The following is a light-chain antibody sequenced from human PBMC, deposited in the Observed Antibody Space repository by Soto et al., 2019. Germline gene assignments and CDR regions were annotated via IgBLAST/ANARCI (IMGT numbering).Light chain of an antibody. CDR3: QQYESYRT. CDR2: EAS. Sequence: DIRLTQSPSTLSAYVEDRVTITCRASQSIGRWLAWYQQKPGKAPKLLIYEASSLESGVSSRFRGSGSGTEFTLTITSLQPDDFATYYCQQYESYRTFGPGTKVDIK. V-gene: IGKV1-5*03. J-gene: IGKJ1*01. CDR1: QSIGRW.